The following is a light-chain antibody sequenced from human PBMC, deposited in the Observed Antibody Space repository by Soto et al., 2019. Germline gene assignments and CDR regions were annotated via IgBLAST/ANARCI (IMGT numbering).Light chain of an antibody. CDR2: GAS. CDR1: ESVSSN. Sequence: EIVMTQSPATLSVSPGERATLSCRARESVSSNLAWYQQKPGQVPRLLIYGASTRATGIPARFSGSGSGTEFTLTISSLQSEDFAVYYCQQYNNWPTWTFGQGTKVDTK. CDR3: QQYNNWPTWT. J-gene: IGKJ1*01. V-gene: IGKV3-15*01.